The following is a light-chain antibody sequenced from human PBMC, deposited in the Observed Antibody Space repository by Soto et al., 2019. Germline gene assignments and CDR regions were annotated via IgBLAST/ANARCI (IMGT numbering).Light chain of an antibody. J-gene: IGKJ1*01. Sequence: EIVMTQSPATLSVSPWERATLSCRASQSVSRNLAWYQQKPGQAPRLLMYGASTRATGVPARFSGSGSGTEFTLSISNLQSEDFALYYCQHYNNWPPSWTFGQGTKVDIK. CDR3: QHYNNWPPSWT. CDR2: GAS. CDR1: QSVSRN. V-gene: IGKV3-15*01.